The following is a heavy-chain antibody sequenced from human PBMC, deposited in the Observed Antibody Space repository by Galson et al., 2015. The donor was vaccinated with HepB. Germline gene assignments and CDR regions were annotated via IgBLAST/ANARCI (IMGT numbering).Heavy chain of an antibody. Sequence: SVKVSCKASGGTFSSYAISWVRQAPGQGLEWMGGIIPIFGTANYAQKFQGRVTITADESTSTAYMELSSLRSEDTAVYYCASLLRYFDWPYFDYWGQGTLVTVSS. CDR2: IIPIFGTA. V-gene: IGHV1-69*13. CDR3: ASLLRYFDWPYFDY. CDR1: GGTFSSYA. D-gene: IGHD3-9*01. J-gene: IGHJ4*02.